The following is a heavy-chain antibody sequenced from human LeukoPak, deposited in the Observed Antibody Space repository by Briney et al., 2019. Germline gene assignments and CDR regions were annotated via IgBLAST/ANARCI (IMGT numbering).Heavy chain of an antibody. D-gene: IGHD5-12*01. Sequence: GASVKVSCKASGYTFTSYYMHWVRQAPGQGLEWMGIINPSGGSTSYAQKFQGRVTMTRDTSTSTVYMELSSLRSEDTAVYYCARSRGYSGYAYDAFDIWGQGTMVTVSS. CDR2: INPSGGST. V-gene: IGHV1-46*01. J-gene: IGHJ3*02. CDR1: GYTFTSYY. CDR3: ARSRGYSGYAYDAFDI.